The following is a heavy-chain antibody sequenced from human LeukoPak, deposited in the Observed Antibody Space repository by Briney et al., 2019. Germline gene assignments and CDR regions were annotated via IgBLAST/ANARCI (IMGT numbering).Heavy chain of an antibody. V-gene: IGHV3-15*01. CDR1: GVSFNNAW. Sequence: GGPLRLSCAASGVSFNNAWMGWVRQAPGKGLEWVGRSISKADGGTIDYAAPVKGRFTISRDDLKTTLYLQMNSLKIEDTAVYYCTTNHFSWGQGTLVTVSS. CDR2: SISKADGGTI. CDR3: TTNHFS. J-gene: IGHJ4*02. D-gene: IGHD3-3*02.